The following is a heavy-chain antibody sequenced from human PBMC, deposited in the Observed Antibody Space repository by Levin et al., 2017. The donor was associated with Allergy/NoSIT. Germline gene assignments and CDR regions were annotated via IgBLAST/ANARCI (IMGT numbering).Heavy chain of an antibody. D-gene: IGHD3-3*01. Sequence: LSLTCEASGFTFSSYGMHWVRQAPGKGLEWVAVISYDGSNKYYADSVKGRFTISRDNSKNTLYLQMNSLRAEDTAVYYCAKDRKRSGYYTTYYYYYGMDVWGQGTTVTVSS. CDR3: AKDRKRSGYYTTYYYYYGMDV. CDR1: GFTFSSYG. V-gene: IGHV3-30*18. CDR2: ISYDGSNK. J-gene: IGHJ6*02.